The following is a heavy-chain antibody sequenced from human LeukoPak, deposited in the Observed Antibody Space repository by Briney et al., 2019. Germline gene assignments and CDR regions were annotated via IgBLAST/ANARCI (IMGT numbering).Heavy chain of an antibody. CDR2: ISYDGSNK. D-gene: IGHD1-26*01. V-gene: IGHV3-30*18. CDR3: AKDLFGNIVGATQSMFDY. J-gene: IGHJ4*02. CDR1: GFTFSSYG. Sequence: GGSLRLSCAASGFTFSSYGMHWVRQAPGKGLEWVAVISYDGSNKYYADSVKGRFTISRDNSKNTLYLQMNSLRAEDTAVYYCAKDLFGNIVGATQSMFDYWGQGTLVTVSS.